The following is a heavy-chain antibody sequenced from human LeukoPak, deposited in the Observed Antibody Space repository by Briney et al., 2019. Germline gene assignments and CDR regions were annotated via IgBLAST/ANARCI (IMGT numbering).Heavy chain of an antibody. CDR1: GYTFTSYA. Sequence: SVKVSCKASGYTFTSYAISWVRQAPGQGLEWMGRIIPILGIANYAQKFQGRVTITADKSTSTAYMELSSLRSEDTAVYYCARDLTFLDSYYYGSGSGQGAFDIWGQGTMVTVSS. J-gene: IGHJ3*02. V-gene: IGHV1-69*04. CDR3: ARDLTFLDSYYYGSGSGQGAFDI. D-gene: IGHD3-10*01. CDR2: IIPILGIA.